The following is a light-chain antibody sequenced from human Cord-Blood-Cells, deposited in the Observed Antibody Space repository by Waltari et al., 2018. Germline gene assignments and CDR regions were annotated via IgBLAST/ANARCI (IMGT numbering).Light chain of an antibody. CDR2: AAS. V-gene: IGKV1-9*01. J-gene: IGKJ3*01. CDR1: QGISSY. CDR3: QQLNSYPR. Sequence: DIQLTQSPSFLSASVGDRVTITCRASQGISSYLAWYQQKPEKGTKLLIYAASTLQSGVPSRFSGSGSGTEFTLTNSILQPEDFATYYCQQLNSYPRFGPGTKVDIK.